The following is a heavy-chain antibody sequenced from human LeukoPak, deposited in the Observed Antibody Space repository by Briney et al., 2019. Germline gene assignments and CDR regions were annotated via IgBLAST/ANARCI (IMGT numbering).Heavy chain of an antibody. D-gene: IGHD4-23*01. V-gene: IGHV4-39*01. CDR3: ASLLGNYGGNPWGDYYYYMDV. J-gene: IGHJ6*03. Sequence: SETLSLTCTVSGGSISSSSYYWGWIRQPPGKGLEWIGSIYYSGSTYYNPSLKSRVTISVDTSKNQFSLKLSSVTAADTAVYYCASLLGNYGGNPWGDYYYYMDVWGKGTTVTVSS. CDR1: GGSISSSSYY. CDR2: IYYSGST.